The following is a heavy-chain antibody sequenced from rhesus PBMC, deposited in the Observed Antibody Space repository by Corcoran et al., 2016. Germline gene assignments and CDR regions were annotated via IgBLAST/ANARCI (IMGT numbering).Heavy chain of an antibody. CDR1: GGSISSNY. CDR2: ISGSGVST. D-gene: IGHD3-9*01. V-gene: IGHV4-173*01. CDR3: ARDSYYEDDYGYYPFDY. J-gene: IGHJ4*01. Sequence: QLQLQESGPGLVKPSETLSLTRAVSGGSISSNYWSWIRQPPGKGLEWIGRISGSGVSTDYNPSLKSRVTISTDTSKNQFSLKLSSVTAADTAVYYCARDSYYEDDYGYYPFDYWGQGVLVTVSS.